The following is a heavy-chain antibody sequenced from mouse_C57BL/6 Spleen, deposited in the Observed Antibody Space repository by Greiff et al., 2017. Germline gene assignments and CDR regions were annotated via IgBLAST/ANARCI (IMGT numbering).Heavy chain of an antibody. D-gene: IGHD2-12*01. CDR1: GFTFTDYY. J-gene: IGHJ2*01. CDR3: ARSPLYYSYLDY. Sequence: EVKLQESGGGLVQPGGSLSLSCAASGFTFTDYYMSWVRQPPGKALEWLGFIRNKANGYTTEYSASVKGRFTISRDNSQSILYLQMNALRAEDSATYYCARSPLYYSYLDYWGQGTTLTVSS. V-gene: IGHV7-3*01. CDR2: IRNKANGYTT.